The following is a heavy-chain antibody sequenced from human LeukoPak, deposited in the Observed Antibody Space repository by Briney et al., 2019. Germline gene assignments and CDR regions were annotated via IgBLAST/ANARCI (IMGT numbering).Heavy chain of an antibody. CDR1: GFTFSSYS. CDR2: ISSTSTYL. Sequence: PGGSLRLSCAASGFTFSSYSMNWVRQAPGKGLEWVSSISSTSTYLYYADSVKGRFTISRDNAKNSLYLQMNSLRAEDTAVYYCARDVWFGELLSSDAFDIWGQGTMVTVSS. CDR3: ARDVWFGELLSSDAFDI. D-gene: IGHD3-10*01. V-gene: IGHV3-21*01. J-gene: IGHJ3*02.